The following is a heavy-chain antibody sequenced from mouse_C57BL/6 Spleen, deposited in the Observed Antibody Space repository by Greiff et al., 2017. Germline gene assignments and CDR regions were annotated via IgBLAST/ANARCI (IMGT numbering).Heavy chain of an antibody. CDR3: ARKGEYDYGPYWYFDV. CDR2: IDPSDSET. CDR1: GYTFTSYW. D-gene: IGHD2-4*01. J-gene: IGHJ1*03. V-gene: IGHV1-52*01. Sequence: QVQLQQPGAELVRPGSSVKLSCKASGYTFTSYWMHWVKQRPIQGLEWIGNIDPSDSETHYNQKFKDKATLTVDKSSSTAYMQLSSLTSEDSAVYYCARKGEYDYGPYWYFDVWGTGTTVTVSS.